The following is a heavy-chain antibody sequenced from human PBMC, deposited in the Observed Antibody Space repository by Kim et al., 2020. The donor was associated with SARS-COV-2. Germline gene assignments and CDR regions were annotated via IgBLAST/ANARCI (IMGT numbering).Heavy chain of an antibody. CDR2: IYYSGST. CDR3: ARLTGSSWYGNWFDP. CDR1: GGSISSSSYY. J-gene: IGHJ5*02. V-gene: IGHV4-39*01. Sequence: SETLSLTCTVSGGSISSSSYYWGWIRQPPGKGLEWIGSIYYSGSTYYNPSLKSRVTISVDTSKNQFSLKLSSVTAADTAGYYCARLTGSSWYGNWFDPWG. D-gene: IGHD6-13*01.